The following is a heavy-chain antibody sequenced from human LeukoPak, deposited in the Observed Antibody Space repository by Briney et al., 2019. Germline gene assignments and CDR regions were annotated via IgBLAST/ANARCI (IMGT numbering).Heavy chain of an antibody. CDR3: ATWRGSGSYGGYFDY. CDR2: IWYDGSNK. Sequence: GGSLRLSCAASGSTFSNYGMHWVRQAPGKGLEWVAIIWYDGSNKYYADSVKGRFTISRDNSKNTLYLQMNSLRVEDTAVYYCATWRGSGSYGGYFDYWGQGTLVTVSS. D-gene: IGHD3-10*01. CDR1: GSTFSNYG. V-gene: IGHV3-33*01. J-gene: IGHJ4*02.